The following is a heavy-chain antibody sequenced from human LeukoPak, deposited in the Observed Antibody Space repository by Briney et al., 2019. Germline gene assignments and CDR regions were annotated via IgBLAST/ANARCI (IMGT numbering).Heavy chain of an antibody. V-gene: IGHV3-72*01. CDR2: VRNKANSHTA. J-gene: IGHJ4*02. CDR1: GFTFIDHY. Sequence: GGSLRLSSTASGFTFIDHYMAWVRQAPGKGLEWVGRVRNKANSHTAEYAASVEGRFTISRDDSQNSLYLQMNSLKTEDTAVYYCTRSAQSTRSFHFHFWGQGSLVTVSS. CDR3: TRSAQSTRSFHFHF. D-gene: IGHD3-16*02.